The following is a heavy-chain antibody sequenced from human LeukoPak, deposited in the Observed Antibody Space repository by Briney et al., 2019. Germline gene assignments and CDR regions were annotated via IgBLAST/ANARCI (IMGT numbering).Heavy chain of an antibody. V-gene: IGHV3-64D*06. D-gene: IGHD6-13*01. Sequence: GGSLRLSCSASGFTFSSYAMHWVRQAPGKGLEYVSAISSNGGSTYYTDSVKGRFTISRDNSKNTLYLQMSSLRAEDTAVHYCVKDRVSISSSGYFDYWGQGTLVTVSS. J-gene: IGHJ4*02. CDR1: GFTFSSYA. CDR3: VKDRVSISSSGYFDY. CDR2: ISSNGGST.